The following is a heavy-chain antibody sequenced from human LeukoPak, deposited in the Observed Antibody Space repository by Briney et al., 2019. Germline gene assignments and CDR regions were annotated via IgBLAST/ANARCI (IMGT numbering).Heavy chain of an antibody. CDR1: GFTFSSYS. V-gene: IGHV3-21*01. CDR3: ARSQLLSAVDY. D-gene: IGHD2-2*01. Sequence: GGSLRLSCAASGFTFSSYSINWVRQAPGKGLEWVSSITRSSIYKYYADSVKGRFTISRDNAKNSLYLQMNSLRAEDTAVYYCARSQLLSAVDYWGQGTLVTVSS. CDR2: ITRSSIYK. J-gene: IGHJ4*02.